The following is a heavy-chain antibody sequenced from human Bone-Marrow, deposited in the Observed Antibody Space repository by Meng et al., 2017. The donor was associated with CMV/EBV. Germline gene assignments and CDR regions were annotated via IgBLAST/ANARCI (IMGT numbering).Heavy chain of an antibody. J-gene: IGHJ4*02. Sequence: SETLSLTCTGSGGCISSGDYYWSWIRQPPGKGLEWIGYIYYSGSTYYNPSLKSRVTISVDTSKNQFSLKLSSVTDADTAVYYCAREVYFYYSSGYVDWGQGTLVTVSS. CDR3: AREVYFYYSSGYVD. CDR1: GGCISSGDYY. V-gene: IGHV4-30-4*08. D-gene: IGHD3-22*01. CDR2: IYYSGST.